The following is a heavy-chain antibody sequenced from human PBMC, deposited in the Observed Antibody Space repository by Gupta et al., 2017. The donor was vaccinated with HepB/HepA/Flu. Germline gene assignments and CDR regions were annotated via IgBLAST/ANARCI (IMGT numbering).Heavy chain of an antibody. CDR1: GVYISSDGYY. CDR2: CYYGGPT. D-gene: IGHD1-1*01. J-gene: IGHJ4*02. V-gene: IGHV4-31*11. CDR3: ARGGNYNIYHFDY. Sequence: QVQLQESGPGLVKPLKTLSLTCAVSGVYISSDGYYWIWIRQHPGQGLEWIGYCYYGGPTYYNPSLRSRVSISIDTSKNQLSLKLTSVTVADTAVYYCARGGNYNIYHFDYWGQGSLVTVSA.